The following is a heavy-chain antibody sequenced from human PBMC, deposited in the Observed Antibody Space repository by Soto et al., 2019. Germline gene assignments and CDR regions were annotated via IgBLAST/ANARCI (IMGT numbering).Heavy chain of an antibody. CDR2: IRSKAYGGTT. J-gene: IGHJ3*02. Sequence: GGSLRLSCTASGFTFGDYAMSWVRQAPGKGLEWVGFIRSKAYGGTTEYAASVKGRFTISRDDSKSIAYLQMNSLKTEDTAVYYCTRVLPSYDSSGYYGVVPDGFDIWGQGTMVTVS. CDR1: GFTFGDYA. V-gene: IGHV3-49*04. CDR3: TRVLPSYDSSGYYGVVPDGFDI. D-gene: IGHD3-22*01.